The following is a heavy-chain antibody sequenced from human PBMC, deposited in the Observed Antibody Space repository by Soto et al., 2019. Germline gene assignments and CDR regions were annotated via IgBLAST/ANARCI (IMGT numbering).Heavy chain of an antibody. D-gene: IGHD6-19*01. V-gene: IGHV4-39*01. Sequence: SETLSLTCTVSGGSISSSSYYWGWIRQPPGKGLEWIGSIYYSGSTYYNPSLKSRVTISVDTSKNQFSLKLGSVTAADTAVYYCLGYSSGYRTFDYWGQGTLVTVSS. CDR3: LGYSSGYRTFDY. CDR2: IYYSGST. CDR1: GGSISSSSYY. J-gene: IGHJ4*02.